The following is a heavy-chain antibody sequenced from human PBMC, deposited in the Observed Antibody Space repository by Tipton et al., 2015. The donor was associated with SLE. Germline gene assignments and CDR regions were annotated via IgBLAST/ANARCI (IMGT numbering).Heavy chain of an antibody. J-gene: IGHJ4*02. CDR1: GGSMSNFRYS. V-gene: IGHV4-39*01. CDR2: IHYNGKT. D-gene: IGHD6-19*01. Sequence: TLSLTCDVSGGSMSNFRYSWGWIRQPPGKGLEWIGTIHYNGKTYYNPSLKSRVTISINTSKIQFSLKLTSLTAADTAVYYCARLSFDYTSGWYIDYWGQGSLVTVSS. CDR3: ARLSFDYTSGWYIDY.